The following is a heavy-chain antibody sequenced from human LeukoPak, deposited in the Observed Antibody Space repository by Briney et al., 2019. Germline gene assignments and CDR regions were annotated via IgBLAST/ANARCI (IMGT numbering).Heavy chain of an antibody. CDR2: IYYSGST. Sequence: SETLSLTCTVCGDSISSYYWSWIRQPPAKELEWIGFIYYSGSTNHNPSLRSRVPISVDTSKNQFSLKLSSVTAADTAVYYCARHLGEVYYFDYWGQGTLVTVSS. CDR1: GDSISSYY. D-gene: IGHD3-16*01. J-gene: IGHJ4*02. CDR3: ARHLGEVYYFDY. V-gene: IGHV4-59*08.